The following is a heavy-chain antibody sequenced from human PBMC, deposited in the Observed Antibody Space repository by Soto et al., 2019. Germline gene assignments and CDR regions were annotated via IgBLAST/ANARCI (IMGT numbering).Heavy chain of an antibody. CDR1: VGTFSSYA. V-gene: IGHV1-69*13. J-gene: IGHJ6*02. CDR3: ARRIVVVPAPSTYGMDV. CDR2: IIPIFGTA. Sequence: SVKVSCKASVGTFSSYAISWVRQAPGQGLEWMGGIIPIFGTANYAQKFQGRVTITADESTSTAYMELSSLRSEDTAVYYCARRIVVVPAPSTYGMDVWGQGTTVTVSS. D-gene: IGHD2-2*01.